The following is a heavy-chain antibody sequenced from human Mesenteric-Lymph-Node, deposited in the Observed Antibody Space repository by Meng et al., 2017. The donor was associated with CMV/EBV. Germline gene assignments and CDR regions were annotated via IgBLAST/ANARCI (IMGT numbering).Heavy chain of an antibody. CDR1: GFSLSTSGVG. D-gene: IGHD6-13*01. CDR2: IYLDDDK. J-gene: IGHJ4*02. V-gene: IGHV2-5*02. Sequence: QITLKESGPTLVKPTQTLTLTCTFSGFSLSTSGVGVGWIRQPPGKALEWLALIYLDDDKRYSPSLKSRLTITKGTSKNQVVLTMTNMDPVDTATYYCAHSSGIAAAGPFYFDYWGQGTLVTVSS. CDR3: AHSSGIAAAGPFYFDY.